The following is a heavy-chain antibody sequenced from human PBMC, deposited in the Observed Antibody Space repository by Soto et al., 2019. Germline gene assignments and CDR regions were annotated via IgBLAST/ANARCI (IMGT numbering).Heavy chain of an antibody. CDR1: GFTFRNYW. V-gene: IGHV3-74*01. D-gene: IGHD2-15*01. CDR3: VRGGSYLVFDF. Sequence: PGGSLRLSCAASGFTFRNYWMHWVRQAPAKELEWVSRINSDGSSTNYADSVKGRFTISRDNTRDNTKNMLFLQMNGLGAEDTAVYYCVRGGSYLVFDFWGQGALVTVSS. CDR2: INSDGSST. J-gene: IGHJ4*01.